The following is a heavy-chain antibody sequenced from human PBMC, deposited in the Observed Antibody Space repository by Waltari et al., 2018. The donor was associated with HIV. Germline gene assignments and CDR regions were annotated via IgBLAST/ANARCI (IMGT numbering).Heavy chain of an antibody. J-gene: IGHJ4*02. Sequence: QDLLVESGGGLVNPGGSLRLSCAATGSSFRAYYMSWIRQAPGKGLEWIAYISASGGVIYYADSVKDRFTVSRDNSNNLLYLQMDNVNADDTAMYYCAGRPGDWGQGTLVTVSS. D-gene: IGHD7-27*01. V-gene: IGHV3-11*01. CDR3: AGRPGD. CDR1: GSSFRAYY. CDR2: ISASGGVI.